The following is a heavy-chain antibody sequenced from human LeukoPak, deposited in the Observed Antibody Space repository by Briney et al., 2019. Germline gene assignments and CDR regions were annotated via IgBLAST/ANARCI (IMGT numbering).Heavy chain of an antibody. V-gene: IGHV3-74*01. CDR1: GFTFSSCW. CDR2: IDSDGSST. Sequence: GGSVRLSCAASGFTFSSCWMHWVRQAPGKGLVRVSRIDSDGSSTSYADSVKGRFTISRSNAKNTLYLQMNSLRAEDTAVCYCARDRSIASDYWGQGTLVTVSS. D-gene: IGHD6-6*01. J-gene: IGHJ4*02. CDR3: ARDRSIASDY.